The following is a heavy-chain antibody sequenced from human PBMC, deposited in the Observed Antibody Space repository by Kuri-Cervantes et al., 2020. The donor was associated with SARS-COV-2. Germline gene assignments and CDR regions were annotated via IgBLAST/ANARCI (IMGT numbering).Heavy chain of an antibody. CDR1: GFTFISYS. CDR2: IGSTSSYI. V-gene: IGHV3-21*01. CDR3: ARDCSSPYKYYYYYYMDV. Sequence: GGSLRLSCAASGFTFISYSMNWVRQAPGKGLEWVACIGSTSSYIYYADSVKGRFTISRDNAKNSQYLQMNSLRAEDTAVYYCARDCSSPYKYYYYYYMDVWGKGTTVTVSS. D-gene: IGHD6-13*01. J-gene: IGHJ6*03.